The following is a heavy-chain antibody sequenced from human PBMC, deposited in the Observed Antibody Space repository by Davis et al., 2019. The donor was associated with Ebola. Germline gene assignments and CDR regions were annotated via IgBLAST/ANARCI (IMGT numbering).Heavy chain of an antibody. CDR2: TYYRSKSCN. CDR3: ARATFRNPFDI. D-gene: IGHD1-14*01. V-gene: IGHV6-1*01. Sequence: MPSETLPLTCAISGDSVSSNSVAWNWIRQSPSRGLEWLGRTYYRSKSCNEYAESVKSRITVNPDTSKNQFPLQLNSVTPEDTAVYYCARATFRNPFDIWGQGTMVTVS. CDR1: GDSVSSNSVA. J-gene: IGHJ3*02.